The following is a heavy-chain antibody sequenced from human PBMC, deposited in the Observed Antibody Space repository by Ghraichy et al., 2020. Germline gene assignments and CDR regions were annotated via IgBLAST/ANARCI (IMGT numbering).Heavy chain of an antibody. Sequence: ASVKVSCKASGYTFTSYDINWVRQATGQGLEWMGWMNPNSGNTGYAQKFQGRVTMTRNTSISTAYMELSSLRSEDTAVFYCARGRPGEYRYGLQVFDYWGQGALVTVSS. CDR3: ARGRPGEYRYGLQVFDY. V-gene: IGHV1-8*01. CDR1: GYTFTSYD. J-gene: IGHJ4*02. D-gene: IGHD5-18*01. CDR2: MNPNSGNT.